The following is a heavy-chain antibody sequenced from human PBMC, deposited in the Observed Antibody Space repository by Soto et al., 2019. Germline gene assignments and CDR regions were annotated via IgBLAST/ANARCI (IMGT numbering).Heavy chain of an antibody. V-gene: IGHV4-59*01. Sequence: SETLSLTCSVSGGSISSYYWSWIRQPPGKGLEWIGYIYYGGSSNYNPSLKSRVTISVDPSKNQFSMNVNSVTAADTALYYCARGWNPTFFDLWGQGAMITV. CDR2: IYYGGSS. CDR3: ARGWNPTFFDL. D-gene: IGHD1-1*01. CDR1: GGSISSYY. J-gene: IGHJ4*02.